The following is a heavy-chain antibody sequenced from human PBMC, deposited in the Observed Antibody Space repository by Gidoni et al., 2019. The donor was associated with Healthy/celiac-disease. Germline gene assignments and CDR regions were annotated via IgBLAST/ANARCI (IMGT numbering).Heavy chain of an antibody. D-gene: IGHD6-19*01. CDR1: GFPFSSYG. CDR2: ISYDGSNK. Sequence: QVQLVESGGGVVQPGRSLRLSCAASGFPFSSYGMHWVRQAPGKGLEWVAVISYDGSNKYYADSVKGRFTISRDNSKNTLYLQMNSLRAEDTAVYYCAKDAPGYSSGLGDYWGQGTLVTVSS. CDR3: AKDAPGYSSGLGDY. V-gene: IGHV3-30*18. J-gene: IGHJ4*02.